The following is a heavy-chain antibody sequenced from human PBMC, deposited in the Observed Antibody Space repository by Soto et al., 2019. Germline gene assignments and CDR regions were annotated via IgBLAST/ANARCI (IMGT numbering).Heavy chain of an antibody. J-gene: IGHJ4*02. D-gene: IGHD3-9*01. CDR1: GFTFSTYG. CDR3: ARSTGFQTYLDY. V-gene: IGHV3-33*01. CDR2: IWSDGIQK. Sequence: QVQLVESGGGVVQPGRSLRLSCAASGFTFSTYGMHWVRQAPGKGLEWVAVIWSDGIQKYYADSVKGRFTISRDNSKNTLYLQMNSLRADDTAVYYCARSTGFQTYLDYWGQGTLVTVSS.